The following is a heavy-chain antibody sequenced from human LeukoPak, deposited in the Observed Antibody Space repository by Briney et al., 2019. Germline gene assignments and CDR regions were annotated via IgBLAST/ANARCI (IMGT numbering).Heavy chain of an antibody. CDR1: GFTFSSYA. D-gene: IGHD3-22*01. CDR3: ARAGNYYDSSGYYAAGAFDI. J-gene: IGHJ3*02. CDR2: ISSSSSYI. V-gene: IGHV3-21*01. Sequence: GGSLRLSCAASGFTFSSYAMSWVRQAPGKGLEWVSSISSSSSYIYYADSVKGRFTISRDNAKNSLYLQMNSLRAEDTAVYYCARAGNYYDSSGYYAAGAFDIWGQGTMVTVSS.